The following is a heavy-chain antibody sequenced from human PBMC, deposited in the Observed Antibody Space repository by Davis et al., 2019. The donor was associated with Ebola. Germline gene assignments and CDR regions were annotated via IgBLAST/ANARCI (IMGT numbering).Heavy chain of an antibody. CDR2: ISSSSSYI. CDR3: AKVPYYGDYAFDY. Sequence: GGSLRLSCAASGFTFSGSAMHWVRQAPGKGLEWVSSISSSSSYIYYADSVKGRFTISRDNAKNSLYLQMNSLRAEDTAVYYCAKVPYYGDYAFDYWGQGTLVTVSS. V-gene: IGHV3-21*01. J-gene: IGHJ4*02. D-gene: IGHD4-17*01. CDR1: GFTFSGSA.